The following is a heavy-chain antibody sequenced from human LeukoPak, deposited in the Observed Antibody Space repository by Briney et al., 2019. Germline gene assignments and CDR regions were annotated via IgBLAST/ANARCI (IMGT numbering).Heavy chain of an antibody. V-gene: IGHV3-23*01. CDR3: ASQKRITIFGVGRGAFDI. CDR1: GFTFSSYA. CDR2: ISGSGGTT. Sequence: GGSLRLSCAASGFTFSSYAMTWVRQAPGQGLEWVSAISGSGGTTYYADSVKGRFTISRDNSKNTLYLQMNSLRAEDTAVYYCASQKRITIFGVGRGAFDIWGQGTMVTVSS. D-gene: IGHD3-3*01. J-gene: IGHJ3*02.